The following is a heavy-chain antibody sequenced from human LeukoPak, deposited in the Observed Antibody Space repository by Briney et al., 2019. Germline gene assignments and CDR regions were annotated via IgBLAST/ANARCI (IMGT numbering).Heavy chain of an antibody. CDR1: RFTFRSYA. D-gene: IGHD1-26*01. V-gene: IGHV3-7*03. CDR2: INVDGTAE. Sequence: GGSLRLSCAASRFTFRSYAMSWVRQAPGQGLEWVANINVDGTAEYYVDSVKGRFTISRDNAKNSLYLQMNSLRAEDTAVYYCARDPYRFAFDIWGQGTVVLVSS. J-gene: IGHJ3*02. CDR3: ARDPYRFAFDI.